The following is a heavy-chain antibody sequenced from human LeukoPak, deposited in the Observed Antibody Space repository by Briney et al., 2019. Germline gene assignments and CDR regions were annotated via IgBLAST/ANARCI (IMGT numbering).Heavy chain of an antibody. J-gene: IGHJ5*02. CDR2: IIPIFGTA. CDR1: GYTFTSYY. D-gene: IGHD3-3*01. CDR3: AREGSERITIFGVVTTNWFDP. Sequence: ASVKVSCKASGYTFTSYYMHWVRQAPGQGLEWMGGIIPIFGTANYAQKFQGRVTITADESTSTAYMELSSLRSEDTAVYYCAREGSERITIFGVVTTNWFDPWGQGTLVTVSS. V-gene: IGHV1-69*13.